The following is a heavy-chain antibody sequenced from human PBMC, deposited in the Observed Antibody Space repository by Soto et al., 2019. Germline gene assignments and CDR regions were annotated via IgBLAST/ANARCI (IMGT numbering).Heavy chain of an antibody. CDR3: TRGPRPTSIGTGAF. V-gene: IGHV3-74*01. D-gene: IGHD3-10*01. CDR2: ITDDGSTT. J-gene: IGHJ4*02. CDR1: GFIFSMYW. Sequence: PLGSRRLSCETSGFIFSMYWMHWVRQVPGKGPQWVARITDDGSTTYYAASVEGRFTISRDNAKNALYLQMTSLRADDTAVYYCTRGPRPTSIGTGAFWGQGTLVTVSS.